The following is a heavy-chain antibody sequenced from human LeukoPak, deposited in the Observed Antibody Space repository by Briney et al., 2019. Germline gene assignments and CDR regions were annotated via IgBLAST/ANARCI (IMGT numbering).Heavy chain of an antibody. CDR3: ARGATISETGYFDF. CDR2: IDHRGDT. J-gene: IGHJ4*03. Sequence: NPSETLSLTCAVYGGSFSRYYWSWIRQPPGKGLEWIAEIDHRGDTNYNPSVKSRVTISVDTSKNQFSLKMRSLSAADTALYYCARGATISETGYFDFWGQGTLVTVSS. CDR1: GGSFSRYY. V-gene: IGHV4-34*01. D-gene: IGHD5-24*01.